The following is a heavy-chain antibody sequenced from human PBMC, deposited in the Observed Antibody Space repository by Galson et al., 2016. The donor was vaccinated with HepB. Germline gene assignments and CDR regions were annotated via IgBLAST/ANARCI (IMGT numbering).Heavy chain of an antibody. CDR1: GDYISSGHW. CDR3: SRELFTGRRSTSLDI. Sequence: SETLSLTCAVSGDYISSGHWWSWVRRPPGKGLEWIGDIFHRGNTNYNPSLKSRVAISVDKSNNPFSLELISVTAADTAVYYGSRELFTGRRSTSLDIWGQGKMVTVSS. D-gene: IGHD2/OR15-2a*01. V-gene: IGHV4-4*02. J-gene: IGHJ3*02. CDR2: IFHRGNT.